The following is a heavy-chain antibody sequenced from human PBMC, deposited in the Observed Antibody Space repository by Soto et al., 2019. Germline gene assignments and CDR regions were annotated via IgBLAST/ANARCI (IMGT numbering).Heavy chain of an antibody. D-gene: IGHD6-13*01. V-gene: IGHV3-74*01. CDR3: ARVHKTGYSSSWYDY. CDR1: GFTFSSYW. J-gene: IGHJ4*02. CDR2: INSDGSST. Sequence: LRLSCAASGFTFSSYWMHWVRQAPGKGLVWVSRINSDGSSTSYADSVKGRFTISRDNAKNTLYLQMNSLRAEDTAVYYCARVHKTGYSSSWYDYWGQGTLVTVSS.